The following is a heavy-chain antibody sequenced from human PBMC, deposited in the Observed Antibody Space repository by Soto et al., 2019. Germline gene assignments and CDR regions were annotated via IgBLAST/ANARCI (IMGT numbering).Heavy chain of an antibody. CDR1: GFNFSSYT. CDR3: ARDGPLDY. V-gene: IGHV3-21*01. J-gene: IGHJ4*01. Sequence: GGSLRLSCAASGFNFSSYTINWVRQAPGKGLERVSSISSTSAYIYYADSLKGRFTVSRDNAKNSVYLQMNSLRAEDTAVYFCARDGPLDYWRHGTLVTVS. CDR2: ISSTSAYI.